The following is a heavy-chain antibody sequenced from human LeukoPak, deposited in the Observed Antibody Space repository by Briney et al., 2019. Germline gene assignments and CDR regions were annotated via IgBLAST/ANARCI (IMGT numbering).Heavy chain of an antibody. CDR1: GFTVSSYG. Sequence: GGSLRLSCAASGFTVSSYGMHWVRQAPGKGLEWVAVIWYDGSNKYYADSVKGRFTISRDNSKNTLYLQMNSLRAEDTAVYYCARDYGVVTISSNWFDPWGQGTLVTVSS. D-gene: IGHD4-23*01. J-gene: IGHJ5*02. CDR2: IWYDGSNK. CDR3: ARDYGVVTISSNWFDP. V-gene: IGHV3-33*08.